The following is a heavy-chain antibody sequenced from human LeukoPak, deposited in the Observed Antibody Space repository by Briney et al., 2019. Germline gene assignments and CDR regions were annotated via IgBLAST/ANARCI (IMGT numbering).Heavy chain of an antibody. Sequence: GSLRLSCAASGFTVSSNYMSWVRQAPGKGLEWIGYIYYSGSTNYNPSLKSRVTISVDTSKNQFSLKLSSVTAADTAVYYCARDYSAGAFDIWGQGTMVTVSS. CDR1: GFTVSSNY. CDR3: ARDYSAGAFDI. V-gene: IGHV4-59*02. J-gene: IGHJ3*02. CDR2: IYYSGST. D-gene: IGHD6-19*01.